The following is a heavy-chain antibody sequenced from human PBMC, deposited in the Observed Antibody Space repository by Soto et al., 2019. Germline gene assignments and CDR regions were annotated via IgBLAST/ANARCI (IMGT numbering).Heavy chain of an antibody. V-gene: IGHV3-23*01. J-gene: IGHJ4*02. Sequence: VPLLESGGGLVRPGGSLRLSCAASGFSFRIHSMTWVRRAPGRGLEWVSGISGSGGSTHYAASVRGRFIISRENSVDSLYLQINNLRAEDTAVYYCARVYNDGWSHFGFWGQGTLVTVSS. CDR1: GFSFRIHS. D-gene: IGHD6-19*01. CDR3: ARVYNDGWSHFGF. CDR2: ISGSGGST.